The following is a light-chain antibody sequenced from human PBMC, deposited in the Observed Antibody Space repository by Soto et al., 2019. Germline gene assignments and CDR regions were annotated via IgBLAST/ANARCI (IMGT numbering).Light chain of an antibody. CDR3: QQYSSYSPWT. CDR1: QSISSS. J-gene: IGKJ1*01. V-gene: IGKV1-5*01. CDR2: AAS. Sequence: DIQMTQSPSSLSASVGDRVTITCRASQSISSSFNWYQQKPGKAPKLLIYAASSLQSGVPSRFSGSGSGTQFTLTISGLQPDDFATYYCQQYSSYSPWTFGQGTKVDIK.